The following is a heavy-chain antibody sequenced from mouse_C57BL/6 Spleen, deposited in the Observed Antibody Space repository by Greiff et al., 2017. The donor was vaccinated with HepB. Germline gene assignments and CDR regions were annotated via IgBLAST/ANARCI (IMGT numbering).Heavy chain of an antibody. D-gene: IGHD2-4*01. V-gene: IGHV5-4*01. CDR2: ISDGGSYT. J-gene: IGHJ4*01. CDR1: GFTFSSYA. CDR3: ARGDYDYDDAMDY. Sequence: EVQLQESGGGLVKPGGSLKLSCAASGFTFSSYAMSWVRQTPEKRLEWVATISDGGSYTYYPDNVKGRFTISRDNAKNNLYLQMSHLKSEDTAMYYCARGDYDYDDAMDYWGQGTSVTVSS.